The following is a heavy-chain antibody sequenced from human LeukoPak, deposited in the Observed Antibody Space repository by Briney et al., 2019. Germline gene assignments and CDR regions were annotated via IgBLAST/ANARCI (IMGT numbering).Heavy chain of an antibody. V-gene: IGHV3-7*01. CDR2: IKQDGSEK. D-gene: IGHD5-18*01. CDR3: ARDHPQGYSYGSSLDI. Sequence: GGSLRLSCAASGFTFSSYWMSWVRQAPGKGLEWVANIKQDGSEKYYVDSVKGRFTISRDNAKNSLYLQMNSLRAEDTAVYYCARDHPQGYSYGSSLDIWGQGTMVTVSS. CDR1: GFTFSSYW. J-gene: IGHJ3*02.